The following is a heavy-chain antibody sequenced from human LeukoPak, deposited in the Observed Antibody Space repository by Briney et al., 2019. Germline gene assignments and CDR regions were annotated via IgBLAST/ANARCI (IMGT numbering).Heavy chain of an antibody. J-gene: IGHJ4*02. D-gene: IGHD6-19*01. V-gene: IGHV1-2*04. CDR3: ARDRGSGWSLDY. CDR1: GYTFTCYY. CDR2: INPNSGGT. Sequence: GASVKVSCKASGYTFTCYYMHWVRQAPGQGLEWMGWINPNSGGTNYAQKFQGWVTMTRDTSISTAYMELSRLRSDDTAVYYCARDRGSGWSLDYWGQGTLVTVSS.